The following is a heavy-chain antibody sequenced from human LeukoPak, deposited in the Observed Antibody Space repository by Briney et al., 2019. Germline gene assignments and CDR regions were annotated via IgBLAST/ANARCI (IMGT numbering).Heavy chain of an antibody. CDR2: ISSDVRQK. CDR1: AFTFSSYA. D-gene: IGHD3-22*01. J-gene: IGHJ4*02. V-gene: IGHV3-30*04. CDR3: ARESYYDSSGYYSLGRFDY. Sequence: QPGGSLRLSCVASAFTFSSYALHWVRQAPGKGLEWVAVISSDVRQKYYADSVKGRFTISRDNSKNTLYLQMNSLRAEDTALYYCARESYYDSSGYYSLGRFDYWGQGTLVTVSS.